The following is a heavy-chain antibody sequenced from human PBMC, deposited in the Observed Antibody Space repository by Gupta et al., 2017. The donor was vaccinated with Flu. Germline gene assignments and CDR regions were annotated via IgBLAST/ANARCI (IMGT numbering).Heavy chain of an antibody. Sequence: EVQLVESGGGLVQPGGSLRLSCGTSGFTFSTYWMHWVRQIPGNGLVWVSRISSDGSIINYADSVKGRFTISRDNAKKTLYLQMNDLRAEDTAVYYCARDQTVAGPSTYDYWGQGILVTVSS. V-gene: IGHV3-74*01. CDR1: GFTFSTYW. CDR3: ARDQTVAGPSTYDY. CDR2: ISSDGSII. J-gene: IGHJ4*02. D-gene: IGHD6-19*01.